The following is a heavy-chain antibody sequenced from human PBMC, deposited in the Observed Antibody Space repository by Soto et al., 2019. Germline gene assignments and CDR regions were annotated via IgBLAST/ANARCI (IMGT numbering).Heavy chain of an antibody. V-gene: IGHV4-59*01. Sequence: KTSETLSLTCTVSGGSISSYYWSWIRQPPGKGLEWIGYIYYSGGTNYNPSLKSRVTISVDTSKNQFSLKLSSVTAADTAVYYCARDRGYCSGGICYVTVVTAIFDYGGQGTLVTVSS. CDR2: IYYSGGT. D-gene: IGHD2-15*01. CDR1: GGSISSYY. CDR3: ARDRGYCSGGICYVTVVTAIFDY. J-gene: IGHJ4*02.